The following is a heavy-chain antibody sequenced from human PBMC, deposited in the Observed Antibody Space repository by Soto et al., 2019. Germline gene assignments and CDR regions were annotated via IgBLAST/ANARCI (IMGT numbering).Heavy chain of an antibody. CDR1: GFSFSTYW. J-gene: IGHJ4*02. D-gene: IGHD1-26*01. Sequence: EVQLVESGGGLVQPGRSLRLSCAASGFSFSTYWMSWVRQAPGKGLEWVATIKPDGSDKYYVDSVKGRFTISRDNAKKSLLLQMNSLTAEDTAVYYCASGGWETPIWGQGTLVTVSS. CDR3: ASGGWETPI. V-gene: IGHV3-7*03. CDR2: IKPDGSDK.